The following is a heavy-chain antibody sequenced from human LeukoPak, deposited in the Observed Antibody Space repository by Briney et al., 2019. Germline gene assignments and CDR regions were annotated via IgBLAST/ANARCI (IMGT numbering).Heavy chain of an antibody. V-gene: IGHV3-23*01. J-gene: IGHJ3*02. D-gene: IGHD3-16*01. CDR2: ISGSGTVT. CDR3: AKVVAGPRIGDDAFDI. CDR1: GFTFNSYA. Sequence: GGSLRLSCAASGFTFNSYAMSWVRQAPGKGLEWLSAISGSGTVTYYADSVKGRFTISRDNSKNTLYLQVNSLRADDTAIYYCAKVVAGPRIGDDAFDIWGQGTMVTVSS.